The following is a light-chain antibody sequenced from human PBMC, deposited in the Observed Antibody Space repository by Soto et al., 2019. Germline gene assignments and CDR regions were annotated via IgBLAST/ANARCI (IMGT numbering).Light chain of an antibody. CDR3: SSFVAGNNYWV. CDR1: SSDVGGYDY. J-gene: IGLJ3*02. Sequence: QPVLTQPPSASGSPGRSVTISCTGTSSDVGGYDYVSWFQRHPGKAPKLIIYEVTKRPSGVPDRFSASKSGNTASLTVSGLQAEDEADYYCSSFVAGNNYWVFGGGTKLPS. CDR2: EVT. V-gene: IGLV2-8*01.